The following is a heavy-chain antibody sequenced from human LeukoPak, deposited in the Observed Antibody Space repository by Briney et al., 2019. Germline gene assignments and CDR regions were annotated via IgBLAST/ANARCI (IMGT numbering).Heavy chain of an antibody. Sequence: SETLSLTCTVSGGSISGYYWSWIRQPPGKGLEWIGYVSYSGSTNYNPSLKSRVSISVDTSKNQFSLNLISLTAPDTAVYYCARHGGGWSFDYWGQGTLITVSS. V-gene: IGHV4-59*08. D-gene: IGHD6-19*01. J-gene: IGHJ4*02. CDR2: VSYSGST. CDR3: ARHGGGWSFDY. CDR1: GGSISGYY.